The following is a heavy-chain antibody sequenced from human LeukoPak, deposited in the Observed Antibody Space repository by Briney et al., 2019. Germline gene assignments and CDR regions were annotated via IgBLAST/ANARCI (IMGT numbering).Heavy chain of an antibody. J-gene: IGHJ3*02. D-gene: IGHD4-17*01. CDR3: ASTVTQGHDAFDI. CDR2: IYYSGST. V-gene: IGHV4-59*01. Sequence: SETLSFTCTVSGGSISSYYWSWIRQPPGKGLEWIGYIYYSGSTNYNPSLKSRVTISVDTSKNQFSLKLSSVTAADTAVYYCASTVTQGHDAFDIWGQGTMVTVSS. CDR1: GGSISSYY.